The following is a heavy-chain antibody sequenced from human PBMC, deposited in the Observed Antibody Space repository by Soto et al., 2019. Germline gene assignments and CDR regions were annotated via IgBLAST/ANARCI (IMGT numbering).Heavy chain of an antibody. D-gene: IGHD3-16*01. CDR2: ISWNSGSI. Sequence: GGSLRLSCAASGFTFHDYAMHWVRQGPGKGLEWVSGISWNSGSIGYADSVKGRFTISRDNAKNSLYLQMNSLRAEDTALYFCAKDMRRYDSTPGLDYWGQGTLVTVSS. J-gene: IGHJ4*02. V-gene: IGHV3-9*01. CDR1: GFTFHDYA. CDR3: AKDMRRYDSTPGLDY.